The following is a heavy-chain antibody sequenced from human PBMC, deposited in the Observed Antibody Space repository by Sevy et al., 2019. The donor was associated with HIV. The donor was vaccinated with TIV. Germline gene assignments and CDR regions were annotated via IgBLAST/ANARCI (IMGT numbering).Heavy chain of an antibody. J-gene: IGHJ3*02. Sequence: ASVKVSCKASGYSFTGYYMNWVRQAPGQGIEWMGWINPNTSDTTYSEKFEGRVTMTRDSSLSTAYLELRGLRSDDTAVYYCARDFLAVTSIPSDAFDISGQGTMVTVSS. CDR1: GYSFTGYY. V-gene: IGHV1-2*02. CDR2: INPNTSDT. CDR3: ARDFLAVTSIPSDAFDI. D-gene: IGHD2-21*02.